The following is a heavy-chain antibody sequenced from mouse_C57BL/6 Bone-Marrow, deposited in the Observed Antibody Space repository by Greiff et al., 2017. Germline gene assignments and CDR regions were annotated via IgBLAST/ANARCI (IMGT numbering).Heavy chain of an antibody. D-gene: IGHD1-1*01. Sequence: EVKLVESGGDLVKPGGSLKLSCAASGFTFSSYGMSWVRQTPDKRLEWVATISSGGSYTYYPDSVKGRFTISRDNAKNTLYLQMSSLKSEDTAMYYCARHNGSSLHWYFDVWGTGTTVTVSS. CDR1: GFTFSSYG. CDR2: ISSGGSYT. V-gene: IGHV5-6*02. J-gene: IGHJ1*03. CDR3: ARHNGSSLHWYFDV.